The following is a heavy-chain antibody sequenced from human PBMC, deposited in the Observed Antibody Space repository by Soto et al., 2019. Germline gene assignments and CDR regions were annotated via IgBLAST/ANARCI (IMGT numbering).Heavy chain of an antibody. CDR2: ISAYNGNT. V-gene: IGHV1-18*01. CDR1: GYTNTSYG. D-gene: IGHD2-8*02. CDR3: ASHTGSLGGAFDI. J-gene: IGHJ3*02. Sequence: ASVKVYCKTSGYTNTSYGISWVRQAPGQGLEWMGWISAYNGNTKYAQMLQGRVTVTKDTSTSTAYMELRSLRSDDTAVYYCASHTGSLGGAFDIWGQGTMVTVSS.